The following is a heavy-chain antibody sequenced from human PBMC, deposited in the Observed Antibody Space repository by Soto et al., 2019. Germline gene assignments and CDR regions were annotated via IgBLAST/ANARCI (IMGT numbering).Heavy chain of an antibody. Sequence: VGSLRLSCEASGFNFGAYAMSWVRQAPGKGLEWVSGISGSSSGTYYTDSVKGRFTISRDNSKNTVYLQMNSLRGEDTAVYYCAKDRSENFWVYYYAMDVWGQGTAVTVSS. CDR2: ISGSSSGT. CDR1: GFNFGAYA. D-gene: IGHD6-19*01. V-gene: IGHV3-23*01. CDR3: AKDRSENFWVYYYAMDV. J-gene: IGHJ6*02.